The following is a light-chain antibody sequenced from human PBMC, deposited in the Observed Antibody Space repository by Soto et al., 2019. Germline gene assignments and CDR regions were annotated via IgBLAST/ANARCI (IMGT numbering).Light chain of an antibody. J-gene: IGLJ1*01. Sequence: QSVLTQPRSVSGAPGQSVTIFCTGTSSDVGGYNYVSWYQQYPGKAPKVMIYAVTKRPSGVPDRISGSKSGNTASLTISGLQAEDEADYYCCSYAGSYTHYVFGTGTKVTVL. CDR1: SSDVGGYNY. V-gene: IGLV2-11*01. CDR3: CSYAGSYTHYV. CDR2: AVT.